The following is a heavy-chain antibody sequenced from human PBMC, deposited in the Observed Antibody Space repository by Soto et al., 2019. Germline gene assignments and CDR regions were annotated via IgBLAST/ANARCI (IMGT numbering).Heavy chain of an antibody. CDR2: ISSSSSYI. V-gene: IGHV3-21*01. Sequence: EVQLVESGGGLVKPGGSLRLSCAASGFTFSSYSMNWVRQAPGKGLEWVSSISSSSSYIYYADSVKGRFTISRDNAKNPLFLKMTSRRAEDTAGYSCGRVGARLRPFTYWGQGPRVTAPS. J-gene: IGHJ4*02. D-gene: IGHD3-16*01. CDR1: GFTFSSYS. CDR3: GRVGARLRPFTY.